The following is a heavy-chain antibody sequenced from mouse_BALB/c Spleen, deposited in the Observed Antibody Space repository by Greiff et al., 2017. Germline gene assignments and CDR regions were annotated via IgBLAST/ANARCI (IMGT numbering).Heavy chain of an antibody. Sequence: QVQLKESGPGLVAPSQTLSLTCTVSGFSFTSYGVPWVRQPPGKGLEWLGVIWAGGSTNYNSALMSRLSISKDNSKSQVFLKMNSLQTDDTAMYYCARDLYGSYAWFAYWGQGTLVTVSA. CDR1: GFSFTSYG. CDR2: IWAGGST. J-gene: IGHJ3*01. CDR3: ARDLYGSYAWFAY. D-gene: IGHD1-1*01. V-gene: IGHV2-9*02.